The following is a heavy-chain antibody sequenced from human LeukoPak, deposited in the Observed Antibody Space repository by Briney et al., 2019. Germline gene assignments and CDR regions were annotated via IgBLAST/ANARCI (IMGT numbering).Heavy chain of an antibody. J-gene: IGHJ4*02. CDR2: ISPGSSTI. CDR3: ARSKQLGY. D-gene: IGHD6-13*01. Sequence: GGSLRLSCAASGFTFSAYSMNWVRQAPGKGLDWVSYISPGSSTIYYADSVKGRFTISRDNAKNSLYLQMNSLRDEDTAVYYCARSKQLGYWGQGTLVTVSS. V-gene: IGHV3-48*02. CDR1: GFTFSAYS.